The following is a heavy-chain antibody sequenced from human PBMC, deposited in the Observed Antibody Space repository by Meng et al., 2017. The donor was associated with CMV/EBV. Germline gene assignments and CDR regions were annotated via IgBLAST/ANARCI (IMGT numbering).Heavy chain of an antibody. J-gene: IGHJ4*02. D-gene: IGHD2-2*01. CDR3: ARGWGADIVVVPAAQKIFDY. CDR1: SFSGYY. V-gene: IGHV4-34*01. Sequence: SFSGYYWSWIRQPPGKGLEWIGESNHSGSTNYNPSLKSRVTISVDTSKNQFSLKLSSVTAADTAVYYCARGWGADIVVVPAAQKIFDYWGQGTLVTVSS. CDR2: SNHSGST.